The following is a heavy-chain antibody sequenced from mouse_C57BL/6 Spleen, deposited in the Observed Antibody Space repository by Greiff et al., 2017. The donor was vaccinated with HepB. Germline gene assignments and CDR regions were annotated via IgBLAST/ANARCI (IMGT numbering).Heavy chain of an antibody. CDR2: IDPSDSYT. D-gene: IGHD2-5*01. Sequence: QVQLKQPGAELVMPGASVKLSCKASGYTFTSYWMHWVKQRPGQGLEWIGEIDPSDSYTNYNQKFKGKSTLTVDKSSSTAYMQLSSLTSEDSAVYYCARSGSNFPAYWGQGTLVTVSA. CDR1: GYTFTSYW. V-gene: IGHV1-69*01. CDR3: ARSGSNFPAY. J-gene: IGHJ3*01.